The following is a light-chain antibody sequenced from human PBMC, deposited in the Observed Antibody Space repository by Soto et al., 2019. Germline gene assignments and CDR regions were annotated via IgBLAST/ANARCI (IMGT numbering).Light chain of an antibody. CDR1: QSVSSN. CDR3: QQYNNRWT. V-gene: IGKV3-15*01. CDR2: GAS. Sequence: EIVMTQSPATLSVSPGERATLSCRASQSVSSNLAWYQQKPGQAPRLLIYGASTRATGIPARFSGSGSGTEFTLTISSLQSEDFAVYYCQQYNNRWTFDQGTKVEIQ. J-gene: IGKJ1*01.